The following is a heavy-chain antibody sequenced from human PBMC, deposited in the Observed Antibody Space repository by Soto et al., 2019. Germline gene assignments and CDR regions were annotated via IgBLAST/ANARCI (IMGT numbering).Heavy chain of an antibody. CDR3: ATYYYDSSGYGHYFDY. D-gene: IGHD3-22*01. Sequence: PGGSLRLSCAASGFTFSSYAMHWVRQAPGKGLEWVAVISYDGSNKYYADSVKGRFTISRDNSKNTLYLQMNSLRAEDTAVYYCATYYYDSSGYGHYFDYWGQGTLVTVSS. J-gene: IGHJ4*02. CDR2: ISYDGSNK. V-gene: IGHV3-30-3*01. CDR1: GFTFSSYA.